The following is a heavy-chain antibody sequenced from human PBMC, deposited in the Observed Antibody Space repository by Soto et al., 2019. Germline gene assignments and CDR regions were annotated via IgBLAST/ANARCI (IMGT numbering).Heavy chain of an antibody. J-gene: IGHJ4*02. Sequence: QVHLVQSGGGVVQPGRSLRLSCAVSGFTFSSYGMDWVRQAPGKGLEWVAVISYDGNNKYYTDSVKGRFTISRDNSKNTLYLQTNFLRTEDTAVYYCAREAGKVSFDYWGQGTLVTVSS. D-gene: IGHD4-4*01. V-gene: IGHV3-30*03. CDR3: AREAGKVSFDY. CDR2: ISYDGNNK. CDR1: GFTFSSYG.